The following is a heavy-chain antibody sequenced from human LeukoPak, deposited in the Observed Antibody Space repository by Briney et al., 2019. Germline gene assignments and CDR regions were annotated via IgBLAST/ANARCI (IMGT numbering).Heavy chain of an antibody. CDR2: IYWNDDK. Sequence: SGPTLVKPTQTLTLSCTFSGFSLSTSGVGVGWIRQPPGKALEWLALIYWNDDKRYSPSLKSRLTITKDTSKNQVVLTMTNMDPVDTATYYCVKRTRGWFDPWGQGTLVTVSS. D-gene: IGHD6-25*01. CDR1: GFSLSTSGVG. J-gene: IGHJ5*02. V-gene: IGHV2-5*01. CDR3: VKRTRGWFDP.